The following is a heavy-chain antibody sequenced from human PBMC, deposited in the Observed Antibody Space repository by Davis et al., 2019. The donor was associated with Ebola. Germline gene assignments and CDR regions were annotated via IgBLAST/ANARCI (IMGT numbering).Heavy chain of an antibody. CDR1: GGTFSSYA. J-gene: IGHJ6*02. CDR2: INPSGGST. Sequence: ASVKVSCKASGGTFSSYAISWVRQAPGQGLEWMGIINPSGGSTSYAQKFQGRVTMTRDTSTSTVYMELSSLRSEDTAVYYCASDCSSTSCYTTWGPYGMDVWGQGTTVTVSS. CDR3: ASDCSSTSCYTTWGPYGMDV. V-gene: IGHV1-46*01. D-gene: IGHD2-2*02.